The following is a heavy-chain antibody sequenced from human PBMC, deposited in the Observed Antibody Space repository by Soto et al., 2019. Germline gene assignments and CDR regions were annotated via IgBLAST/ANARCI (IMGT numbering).Heavy chain of an antibody. J-gene: IGHJ5*02. Sequence: PSETLSLTCAVSGVSIKTYYWSWIRKPAGKGLEWIGRIYTTGSANHNPSLKCRVTMSVDTSKNQVSLKLTSVTAADAGVYYCARDDYYDSNNWFDPWGQGILVTVSS. CDR1: GVSIKTYY. D-gene: IGHD3-9*01. CDR2: IYTTGSA. V-gene: IGHV4-4*07. CDR3: ARDDYYDSNNWFDP.